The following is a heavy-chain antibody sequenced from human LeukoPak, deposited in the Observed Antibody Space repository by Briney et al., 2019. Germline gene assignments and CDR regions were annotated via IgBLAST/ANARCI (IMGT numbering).Heavy chain of an antibody. J-gene: IGHJ6*03. CDR1: LYTLTTYG. D-gene: IGHD2-2*02. CDR3: ARAPGYCSTTSCYSFYYYYYMDF. CDR2: INTYKGNA. V-gene: IGHV1-18*01. Sequence: ASVTVSSKPSLYTLTTYGISGVRQAPGHGLGWMGWINTYKGNAHNAQTLPGRATMNTETHTSTPNLELRDLSSDDTAEYYCARAPGYCSTTSCYSFYYYYYMDFWGKGTTVTVSS.